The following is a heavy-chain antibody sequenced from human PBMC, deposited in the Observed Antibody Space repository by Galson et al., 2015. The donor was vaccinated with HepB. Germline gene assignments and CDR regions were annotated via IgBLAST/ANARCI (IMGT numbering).Heavy chain of an antibody. Sequence: LRLSCAASGFTVSSNYMSWVRQAPGKGLEWVSVIYSGGSTYYADSVKGRFTISRHNSKNTLYLQMNSLRAEDTAVYYCAREGLEANWGSRYGMDVWGQGTTVTVSS. J-gene: IGHJ6*02. CDR2: IYSGGST. CDR1: GFTVSSNY. D-gene: IGHD7-27*01. V-gene: IGHV3-53*04. CDR3: AREGLEANWGSRYGMDV.